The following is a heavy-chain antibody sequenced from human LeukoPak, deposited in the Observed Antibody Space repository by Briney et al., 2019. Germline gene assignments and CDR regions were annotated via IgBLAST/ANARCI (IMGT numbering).Heavy chain of an antibody. D-gene: IGHD3-9*01. CDR2: IYYNGAT. V-gene: IGHV4-39*01. Sequence: PSETLSLTCTVSGGSIRSTSHYWGWARHPPGKVLEWIGSIYYNGATYYNPSLKSRVTISVDTSKNQFSLKLSAVTAADTAVYYCARLSDILTAYDYWGQGTLVTVSS. J-gene: IGHJ4*02. CDR3: ARLSDILTAYDY. CDR1: GGSIRSTSHY.